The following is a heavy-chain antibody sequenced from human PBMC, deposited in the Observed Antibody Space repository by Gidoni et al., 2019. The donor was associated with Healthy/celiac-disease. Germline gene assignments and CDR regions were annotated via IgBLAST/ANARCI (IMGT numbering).Heavy chain of an antibody. CDR3: AHTFYYDSSGYYSCQVRIPPGFDY. J-gene: IGHJ4*02. CDR2: IYWNDDK. D-gene: IGHD3-22*01. Sequence: QLTLKESGTTLVVPTQTLTLTCTFSGFSLSTSGVGAGWIRKPPGKALEWLALIYWNDDKRYSPSLKSRLTITKDTSKNPVVLTMTNMDPVDTATYYCAHTFYYDSSGYYSCQVRIPPGFDYWGQGTLVTVSS. CDR1: GFSLSTSGVG. V-gene: IGHV2-5*01.